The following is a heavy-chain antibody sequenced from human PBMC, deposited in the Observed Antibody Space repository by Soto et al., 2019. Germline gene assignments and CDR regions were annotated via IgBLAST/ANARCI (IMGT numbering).Heavy chain of an antibody. D-gene: IGHD1-7*01. J-gene: IGHJ4*02. CDR3: AKDKWPLGTGTTID. V-gene: IGHV3-23*01. Sequence: PGGSLRLSCAASGFTFSSYAMSWVRQAPGKGLEWVSAISGSGGSTYYADSVKGRFTISRDNSKNTLYLQMNSLRAEDTAVYYCAKDKWPLGTGTTIDWGQGTLVTVSS. CDR1: GFTFSSYA. CDR2: ISGSGGST.